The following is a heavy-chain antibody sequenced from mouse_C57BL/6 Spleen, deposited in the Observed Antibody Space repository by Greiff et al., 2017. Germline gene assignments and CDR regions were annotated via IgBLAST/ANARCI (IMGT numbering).Heavy chain of an antibody. CDR3: ARLDYSNYYFDY. CDR2: IDPSDSYT. V-gene: IGHV1-69*01. CDR1: GYTFTSYW. D-gene: IGHD2-5*01. Sequence: VQVVESGAELVMPGASVKLSCKASGYTFTSYWMHWVKQRPGQGLEWIGEIDPSDSYTNYNQKFKGKSTLTVDKSSSTAYMQLSSLTSEDSAVYYCARLDYSNYYFDYWGQGTTLTVSS. J-gene: IGHJ2*01.